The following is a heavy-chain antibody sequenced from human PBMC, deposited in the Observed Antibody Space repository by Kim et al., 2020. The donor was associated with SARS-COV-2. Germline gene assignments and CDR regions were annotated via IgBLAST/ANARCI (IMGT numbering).Heavy chain of an antibody. CDR3: ARPSSTTCPCYYMDV. CDR1: GFSFSTYW. D-gene: IGHD2-2*01. J-gene: IGHJ6*03. V-gene: IGHV3-74*01. Sequence: GGSLRLSYAASGFSFSTYWMYWVRQAPGKGLVWVSRISRDGSSTNYADSVKGRFTISRDNANNTLYLQMNSLRAEDTAVYYCARPSSTTCPCYYMDVWGKGTTVTGSS. CDR2: ISRDGSST.